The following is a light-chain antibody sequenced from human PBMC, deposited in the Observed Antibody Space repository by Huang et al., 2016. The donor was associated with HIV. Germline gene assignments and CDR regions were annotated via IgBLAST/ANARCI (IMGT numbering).Light chain of an antibody. Sequence: IVITQSPLSLPVSPGAPASISCRSSQSLLHSNGYNYLDCYLQKPGQSPQRLICLGSSRASGGPDRFSGSGSGTDFTLKISRVEAEDVGIYYCMQALQTPVFGPGTRVDIK. CDR1: QSLLHSNGYNY. CDR2: LGS. V-gene: IGKV2-28*01. J-gene: IGKJ3*01. CDR3: MQALQTPV.